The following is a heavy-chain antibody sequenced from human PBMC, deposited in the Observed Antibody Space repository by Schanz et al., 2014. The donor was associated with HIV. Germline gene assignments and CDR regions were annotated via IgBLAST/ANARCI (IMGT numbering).Heavy chain of an antibody. V-gene: IGHV3-48*01. CDR3: ARSPSYGMDV. Sequence: WVRQAPGKGLEWVSKISSSSSVRHYADSVKGRFTVSRDNAKNSLSLQMNSLRAEDTAVYYCARSPSYGMDVWGQGTTVTVSS. CDR2: ISSSSSVR. J-gene: IGHJ6*02.